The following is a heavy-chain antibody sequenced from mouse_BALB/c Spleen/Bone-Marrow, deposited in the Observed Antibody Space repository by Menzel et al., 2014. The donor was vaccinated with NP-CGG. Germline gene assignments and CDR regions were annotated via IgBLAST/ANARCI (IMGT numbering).Heavy chain of an antibody. CDR1: GFNIKDTY. V-gene: IGHV14-3*02. CDR3: ARYVYGYYFDY. Sequence: VHLQQSGAELVKPGASVKLSCTASGFNIKDTYMHWVKQRPEQGLEWIGRIDPANGNTKYDPRFQGKATITADTSSNTACLQLSSLTSADTAVYYCARYVYGYYFDYWGQGTTLTVSS. J-gene: IGHJ2*01. D-gene: IGHD2-2*01. CDR2: IDPANGNT.